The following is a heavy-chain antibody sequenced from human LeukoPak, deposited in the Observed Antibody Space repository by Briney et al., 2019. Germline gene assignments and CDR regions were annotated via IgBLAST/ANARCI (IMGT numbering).Heavy chain of an antibody. V-gene: IGHV3-21*01. D-gene: IGHD6-13*01. CDR3: ERGIAASGYTMDV. CDR2: ISPSVNYI. CDR1: GLTFSGYT. Sequence: GGSLRLSCAASGLTFSGYTMNWVREAPGKGLEWGASISPSVNYIYYADSGKGRFTISRDTAKNSLFLKMNSLSAEDTAVYSCERGIAASGYTMDVWGRGTTVTVSS. J-gene: IGHJ6*02.